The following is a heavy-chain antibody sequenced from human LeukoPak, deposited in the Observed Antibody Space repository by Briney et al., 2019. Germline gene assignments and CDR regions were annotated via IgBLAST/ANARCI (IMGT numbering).Heavy chain of an antibody. CDR1: GVTFSGDW. CDR2: IKQDGSEK. Sequence: GGSLRLSCAASGVTFSGDWISSVRQAPGKGLEWVSNIKQDGSEKYYVDSAKGRFPISRDNAKNSLYLQMNSLRAEDTAVYYCARDEAAAGQDYWGQGTLVTVSS. V-gene: IGHV3-7*01. D-gene: IGHD6-13*01. J-gene: IGHJ4*02. CDR3: ARDEAAAGQDY.